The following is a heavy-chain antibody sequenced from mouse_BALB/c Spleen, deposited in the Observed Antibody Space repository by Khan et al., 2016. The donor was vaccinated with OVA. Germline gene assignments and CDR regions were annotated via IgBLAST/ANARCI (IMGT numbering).Heavy chain of an antibody. D-gene: IGHD1-1*01. CDR3: ARKNGSDFDY. V-gene: IGHV1-20*02. CDR2: INPHIGET. Sequence: EVQLQESGPELVKPGASVKISCKASGYSFTGYFMNWVMQGHGKSLEWIGRINPHIGETLYNQKFKGKATLTVDKSSRTVHMELRSLASEDSAVYYCARKNGSDFDYWGQGTTLTVSS. CDR1: GYSFTGYF. J-gene: IGHJ2*01.